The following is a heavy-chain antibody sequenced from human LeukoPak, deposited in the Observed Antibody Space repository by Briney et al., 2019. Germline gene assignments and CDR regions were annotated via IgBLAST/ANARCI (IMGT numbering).Heavy chain of an antibody. D-gene: IGHD3-3*01. V-gene: IGHV4-4*07. CDR2: MYTSGST. J-gene: IGHJ6*03. Sequence: PSETLSPTCTVSGGSISSYYWSWIRQPAGKGLEWIGRMYTSGSTNYNPSLKSRVTMSVDTSKNQFSLKLSSVTAADTAVYYCARGPLFGVGDYYYYYMDVWGKGTTVTVSS. CDR1: GGSISSYY. CDR3: ARGPLFGVGDYYYYYMDV.